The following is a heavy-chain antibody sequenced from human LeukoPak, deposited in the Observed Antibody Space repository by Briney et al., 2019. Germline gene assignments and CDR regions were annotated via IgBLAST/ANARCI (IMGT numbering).Heavy chain of an antibody. V-gene: IGHV1-46*01. CDR1: GYTFSGFY. CDR3: AREPPESYYFDN. CDR2: IKVSGGRT. J-gene: IGHJ4*02. Sequence: GASVTVSCRAAGYTFSGFYVHWVGQAPGQGLEWMGIIKVSGGRTEYAQKFQGRVTVTRDMSTSTVYMELNNLRSEDTAVYYCAREPPESYYFDNWGQGTLVTVSS.